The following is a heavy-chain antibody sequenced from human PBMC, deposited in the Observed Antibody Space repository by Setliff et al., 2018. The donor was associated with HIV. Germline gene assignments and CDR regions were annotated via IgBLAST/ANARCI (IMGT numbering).Heavy chain of an antibody. V-gene: IGHV4-59*08. D-gene: IGHD7-27*01. CDR3: ARAPPMLLGIATYYYYYMDV. J-gene: IGHJ6*03. CDR2: IYYSGYTNERA. CDR1: GDSIMNYY. Sequence: PSETLSLTCNVSGDSIMNYYWSWIRQPPGKGLEWIGYIYYSGYTNERASYNPSLQSRVTISEDTSKNQVSLKLRSVTAADTAMYYCARAPPMLLGIATYYYYYMDVWGKGTTVTVSS.